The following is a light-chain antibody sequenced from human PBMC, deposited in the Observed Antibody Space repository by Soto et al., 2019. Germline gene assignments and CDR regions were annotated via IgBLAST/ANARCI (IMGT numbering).Light chain of an antibody. CDR3: QQRSNWPLT. Sequence: EIVLTQSPATLSLSPGERATLSCRASQSVSRYLVWFQQKPGQAPRLLIYVASNRATGIPARFSGSGSGTDFTLTISSLEPEDFAIYYCQQRSNWPLTFGQGTRLEIK. CDR2: VAS. CDR1: QSVSRY. J-gene: IGKJ5*01. V-gene: IGKV3-11*01.